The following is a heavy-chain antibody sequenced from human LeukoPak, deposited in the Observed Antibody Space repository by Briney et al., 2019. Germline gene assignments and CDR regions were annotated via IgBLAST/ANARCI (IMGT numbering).Heavy chain of an antibody. D-gene: IGHD6-19*01. V-gene: IGHV6-1*01. CDR2: TYYRSKWYN. Sequence: SQTLSLTCVISGDSVSSNSAAWNWIRQSPSRGLEWLGRTYYRSKWYNDYAVSVKSRITINPDTSKNQFSLQLNSVTPEDAAVYYCARGIAVAGKSGYFQHWGQGTLVTVSS. J-gene: IGHJ1*01. CDR1: GDSVSSNSAA. CDR3: ARGIAVAGKSGYFQH.